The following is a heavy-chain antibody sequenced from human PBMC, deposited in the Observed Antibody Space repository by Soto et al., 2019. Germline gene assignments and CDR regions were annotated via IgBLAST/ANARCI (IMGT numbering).Heavy chain of an antibody. V-gene: IGHV3-30-3*01. CDR1: GFTFTAYS. Sequence: PGGSLRLSCAASGFTFTAYSMHWIRQAPGKGLEWVAVISYDATNKYYADSVKGRFTISRDNSNNTLFLQMNSLRPEDTAVYYCARDGQMGFRYFDSWGQGSLVTVSS. D-gene: IGHD2-8*01. CDR2: ISYDATNK. CDR3: ARDGQMGFRYFDS. J-gene: IGHJ4*02.